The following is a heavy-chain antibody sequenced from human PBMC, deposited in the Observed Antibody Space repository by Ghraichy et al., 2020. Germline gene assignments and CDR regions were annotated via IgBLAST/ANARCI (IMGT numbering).Heavy chain of an antibody. CDR1: GFSFSDVA. J-gene: IGHJ6*02. D-gene: IGHD1-26*01. V-gene: IGHV3-73*01. CDR3: SRHGGTVDYYYGMDV. CDR2: IADKSNNYAT. Sequence: GGSLRLSCAASGFSFSDVALHWVRQASGKGLEWVGRIADKSNNYATMYSASLKGRFTMSRDDSKNTMYLHMNSLKMEDTAVYFCSRHGGTVDYYYGMDVWGQGTAVTVSS.